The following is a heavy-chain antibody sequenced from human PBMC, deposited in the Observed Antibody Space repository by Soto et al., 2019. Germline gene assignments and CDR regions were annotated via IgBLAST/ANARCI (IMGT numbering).Heavy chain of an antibody. CDR2: FFPSGST. J-gene: IGHJ4*01. V-gene: IGHV4-4*07. CDR1: GVSLSDSY. D-gene: IGHD7-27*01. CDR3: AREAPWGTSQFDF. Sequence: QVQLQESGPGLVKPSETLSLTCTVSGVSLSDSYWSWIRQPAGKGLEWIGRFFPSGSTNFNPSLKSRVIMSVDTSKNQFSLRLTSVTAADTAVYYCAREAPWGTSQFDFWGHGTLVTVSS.